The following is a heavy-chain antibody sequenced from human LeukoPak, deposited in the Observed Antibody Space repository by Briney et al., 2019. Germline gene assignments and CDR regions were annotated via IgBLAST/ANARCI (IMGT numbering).Heavy chain of an antibody. CDR3: ATERASSKFWSGYWPPGY. CDR1: GYTLTELS. V-gene: IGHV1-24*01. CDR2: FGPEDGET. Sequence: ASVKVSCKVSGYTLTELSMHWVRQAPGKGLEWMGGFGPEDGETIYAQKFQGRVTMTKDTSTDTAYMELSSLRSEDTAVYYCATERASSKFWSGYWPPGYWGQGTLVTVSS. D-gene: IGHD3-3*01. J-gene: IGHJ4*02.